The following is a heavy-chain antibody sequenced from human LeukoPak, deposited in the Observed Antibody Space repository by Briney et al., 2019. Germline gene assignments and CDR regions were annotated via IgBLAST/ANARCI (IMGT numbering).Heavy chain of an antibody. D-gene: IGHD2-21*01. CDR3: ARDQHRRDYYYYGMDV. CDR2: ISGSGDST. CDR1: GFTFSSYA. V-gene: IGHV3-23*01. Sequence: GGSLRLSCAASGFTFSSYAMSWVRQAPGKGLEWVSSISGSGDSTYYADSVKGRFTISRDNSNNTLYVQMNSLRAEDTAVYYCARDQHRRDYYYYGMDVWGQGTTVTVSS. J-gene: IGHJ6*02.